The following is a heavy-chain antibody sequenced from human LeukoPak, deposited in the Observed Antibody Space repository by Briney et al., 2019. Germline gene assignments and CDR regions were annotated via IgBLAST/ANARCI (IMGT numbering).Heavy chain of an antibody. CDR2: INAGNGNT. CDR3: ARNLGGDDSSPP. Sequence: ASVKVSCKASGYTFTSYAMHWVRQAPGQRLEWMGWINAGNGNTKYSQKFQGRVTITRDTSASTAYMELSSLRSEDTAVYHCARNLGGDDSSPPWGQGTLVTVSS. D-gene: IGHD3-22*01. J-gene: IGHJ5*02. CDR1: GYTFTSYA. V-gene: IGHV1-3*01.